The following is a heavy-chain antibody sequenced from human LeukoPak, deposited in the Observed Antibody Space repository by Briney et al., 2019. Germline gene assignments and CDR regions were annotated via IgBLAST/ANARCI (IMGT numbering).Heavy chain of an antibody. J-gene: IGHJ6*03. CDR1: GGSVSSSSSY. D-gene: IGHD1-7*01. Sequence: SETLSLTCTVSGGSVSSSSSYWAWIRQPPGRGLEWIGSVYYSGTTYYNTSLESRVTISEDTSRNRLSLMLSSVTAADTAVFYCVRQNSDYYYYYLDVWGEGTTVIVSS. V-gene: IGHV4-39*01. CDR3: VRQNSDYYYYYLDV. CDR2: VYYSGTT.